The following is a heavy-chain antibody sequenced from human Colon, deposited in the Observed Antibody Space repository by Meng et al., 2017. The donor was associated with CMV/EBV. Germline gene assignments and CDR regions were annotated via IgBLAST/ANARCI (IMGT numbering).Heavy chain of an antibody. CDR2: IIDSGGST. Sequence: GGSLRLSCAVSGFTFRNYAVSWVRQAPGKGLEWVSTIIDSGGSTYYADSVMGRFTISRDNSKNTLYLQMNSLSVEDTAVYYCARDGIADSPWGQGTLVTVSS. CDR1: GFTFRNYA. D-gene: IGHD6-13*01. CDR3: ARDGIADSP. J-gene: IGHJ5*02. V-gene: IGHV3-23*01.